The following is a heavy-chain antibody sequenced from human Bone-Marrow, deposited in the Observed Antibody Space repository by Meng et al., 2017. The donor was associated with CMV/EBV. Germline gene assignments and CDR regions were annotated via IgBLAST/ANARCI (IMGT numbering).Heavy chain of an antibody. D-gene: IGHD2-8*01. CDR3: ARGMGSYYFDY. V-gene: IGHV4-34*01. CDR2: INHSGST. Sequence: GSLRLSCAVYGGSFSGYYWSWIRQPPGKGLEWIGEINHSGSTNYNPSLKSRVTISVDTSKNQFSLKLRSVTAADTAVYYCARGMGSYYFDYWGQGTLVTVSS. CDR1: GGSFSGYY. J-gene: IGHJ4*02.